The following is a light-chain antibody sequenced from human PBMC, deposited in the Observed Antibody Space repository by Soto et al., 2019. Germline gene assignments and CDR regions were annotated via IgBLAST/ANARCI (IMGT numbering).Light chain of an antibody. CDR2: AAS. CDR1: QSVSSSH. J-gene: IGKJ5*01. Sequence: DIVLPQSPCTLSLSPRERATLSCSSSQSVSSSHLAWYQHKPGQAPRLLIYAASSRATGSPDRFSGGGSGTDFTLTISRLEPEDFAVYYCQQYGYSPITVGQGGRLEIK. CDR3: QQYGYSPIT. V-gene: IGKV3-20*01.